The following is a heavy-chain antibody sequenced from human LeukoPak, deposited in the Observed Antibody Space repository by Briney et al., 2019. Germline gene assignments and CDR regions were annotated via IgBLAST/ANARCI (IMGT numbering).Heavy chain of an antibody. Sequence: ASVKVSCKASGYTFTSYYMHWVRQAPGQGLEWMGIINPSGGSTSYAQKFQGRVTMTRDMSTSTVYMELSSLRSEDTAVYYCAGDHARGYCSSTSCYGYNWFDPWGQGTLVTVSS. CDR2: INPSGGST. CDR3: AGDHARGYCSSTSCYGYNWFDP. CDR1: GYTFTSYY. V-gene: IGHV1-46*01. D-gene: IGHD2-2*01. J-gene: IGHJ5*02.